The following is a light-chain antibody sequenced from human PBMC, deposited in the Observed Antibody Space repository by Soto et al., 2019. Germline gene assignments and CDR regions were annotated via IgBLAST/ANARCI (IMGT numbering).Light chain of an antibody. Sequence: QSALTQPPSASGSPGQSVTISCTGTSSDVGGYDFVSWYQQHPGKAPKLMIHEVSKRPSGVPDRFSGSKSGNTASLTVSGLQAEDEADYYCSSYAGSNNYVFGTGTKHRP. V-gene: IGLV2-8*01. CDR3: SSYAGSNNYV. CDR1: SSDVGGYDF. CDR2: EVS. J-gene: IGLJ1*01.